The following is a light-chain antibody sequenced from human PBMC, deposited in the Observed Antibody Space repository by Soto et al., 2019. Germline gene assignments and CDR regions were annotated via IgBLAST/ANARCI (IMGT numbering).Light chain of an antibody. CDR1: QSVSNRQ. V-gene: IGKV3-20*01. J-gene: IGKJ2*01. Sequence: EIVLTQSPGTLSLSPGERATLSCRASQSVSNRQLAWFQQKPGQAPRLLIYGASSRATGIPDTFSGSGSGTDVTLIISRLVPDDFAVYYCQQYGSSPYTFGQGTKLEIK. CDR3: QQYGSSPYT. CDR2: GAS.